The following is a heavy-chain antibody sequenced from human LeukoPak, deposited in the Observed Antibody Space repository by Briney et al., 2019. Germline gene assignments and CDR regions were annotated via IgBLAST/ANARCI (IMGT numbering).Heavy chain of an antibody. Sequence: SETLSLTCAVSGGSISSGGYSWSWIRQPPGKGLEWIGYIYYSGSTYYNLSLKSRVTISVDTSKNQFSLKLSSVTAADTAVYYCATASMVRGVIITGYYFDYWGQGTLVTVSS. CDR2: IYYSGST. D-gene: IGHD3-10*01. V-gene: IGHV4-30-4*07. CDR1: GGSISSGGYS. CDR3: ATASMVRGVIITGYYFDY. J-gene: IGHJ4*02.